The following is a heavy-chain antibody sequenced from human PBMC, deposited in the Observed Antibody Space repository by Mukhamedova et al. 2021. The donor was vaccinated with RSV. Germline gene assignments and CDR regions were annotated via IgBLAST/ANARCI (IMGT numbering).Heavy chain of an antibody. CDR3: ASDTRWATYYYEEDAFDI. D-gene: IGHD3-22*01. J-gene: IGHJ3*02. Sequence: IRQPPGKGLEWIGEINHSGSTNYNPSLKSRVTISVDTSKNQFSLKLSSVTAADTAVYYCASDTRWATYYYEEDAFDIWGQGTMV. CDR2: INHSGST. V-gene: IGHV4-34*01.